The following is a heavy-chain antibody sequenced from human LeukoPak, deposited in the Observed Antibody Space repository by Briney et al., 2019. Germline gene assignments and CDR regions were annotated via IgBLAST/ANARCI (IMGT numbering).Heavy chain of an antibody. CDR1: GGTFSSYA. CDR3: ARGSSSWFLSFGY. J-gene: IGHJ4*02. V-gene: IGHV1-69*13. D-gene: IGHD6-13*01. Sequence: SVKVSCKASGGTFSSYAISWVRQAPGQGLEWMGGIIPIFGTANYAQKFQGRVTITADESTSTAYMELSSLRSEDTAVYYCARGSSSWFLSFGYWGQGTLVTVSS. CDR2: IIPIFGTA.